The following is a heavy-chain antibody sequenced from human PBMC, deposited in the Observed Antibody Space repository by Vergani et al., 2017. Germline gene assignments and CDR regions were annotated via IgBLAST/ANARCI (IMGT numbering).Heavy chain of an antibody. CDR2: IYYSGST. D-gene: IGHD3-9*01. Sequence: QLQLQESGPGLVKPSETLSLTCTVSGGSISSSSYYWGWIRQPPGKGLEWIGSIYYSGSTYYNPSLKSRVTISVDTSKNQFSLKLSSVTAADTAVYYCARLTTTPYYDILTGYYLAEDYWGQGTLVTVSS. J-gene: IGHJ4*02. CDR1: GGSISSSSYY. CDR3: ARLTTTPYYDILTGYYLAEDY. V-gene: IGHV4-39*01.